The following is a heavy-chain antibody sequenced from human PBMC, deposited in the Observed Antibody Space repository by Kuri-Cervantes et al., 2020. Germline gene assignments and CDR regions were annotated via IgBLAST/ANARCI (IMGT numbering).Heavy chain of an antibody. CDR2: INWNGDST. J-gene: IGHJ6*03. D-gene: IGHD6-19*01. CDR1: GFTFDDYG. V-gene: IGHV3-20*04. CDR3: ARDHQAGWSSGWYSAGNYYYMDV. Sequence: GESLKISCAASGFTFDDYGMSWVRQAPGKGLEWVSGINWNGDSTSYADSVKGRFTISRDNAKNSLYLQMNSLRAEDTALYYCARDHQAGWSSGWYSAGNYYYMDVWGKGTTVTVSS.